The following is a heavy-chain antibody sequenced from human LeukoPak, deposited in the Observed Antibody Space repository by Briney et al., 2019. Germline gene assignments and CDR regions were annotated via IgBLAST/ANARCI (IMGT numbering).Heavy chain of an antibody. Sequence: AGGSLRLSCAASGFTFSSYSMNWVRQAPGKGLEWVSSISSSRSCIYYADSVKGRFTISRDNAKNSLYLQMNSLRAEDTAVYYCARASHYYDSSGYYEHYGMDVWGQGTTVTVSS. V-gene: IGHV3-21*01. J-gene: IGHJ6*02. CDR3: ARASHYYDSSGYYEHYGMDV. D-gene: IGHD3-22*01. CDR1: GFTFSSYS. CDR2: ISSSRSCI.